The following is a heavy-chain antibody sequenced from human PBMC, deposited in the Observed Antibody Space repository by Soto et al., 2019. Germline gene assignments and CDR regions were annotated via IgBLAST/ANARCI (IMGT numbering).Heavy chain of an antibody. CDR1: GGSISSYY. CDR3: AGGSSESPQDYYGMDV. J-gene: IGHJ6*02. CDR2: IYYSGST. D-gene: IGHD3-10*01. Sequence: PSETLSLTCTVSGGSISSYYWSWIRQPPGKGLEWIGYIYYSGSTNYNPSLKSRVTISVDTSKNQFSLKLSSVTAADTAVYYCAGGSSESPQDYYGMDVWGQGTTVTVSS. V-gene: IGHV4-59*01.